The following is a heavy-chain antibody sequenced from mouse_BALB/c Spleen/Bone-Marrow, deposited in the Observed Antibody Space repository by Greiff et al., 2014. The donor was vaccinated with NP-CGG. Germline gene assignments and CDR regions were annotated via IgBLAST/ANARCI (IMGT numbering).Heavy chain of an antibody. D-gene: IGHD2-2*01. CDR1: GFNIKDIY. J-gene: IGHJ3*01. CDR3: ARRDYGYDAWFAY. CDR2: IDPANGNT. Sequence: EVKLMESGAELVKPGASVKLSCTASGFNIKDIYMHWVKQRPEQGLERIGRIDPANGNTKYDPKFQGKATITADTSSNTAYLQLSSLTSEDTAVYYCARRDYGYDAWFAYWGQGTLVTVSA. V-gene: IGHV14-3*02.